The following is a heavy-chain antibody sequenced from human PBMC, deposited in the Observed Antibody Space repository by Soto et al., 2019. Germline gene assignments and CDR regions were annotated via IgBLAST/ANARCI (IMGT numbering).Heavy chain of an antibody. V-gene: IGHV3-7*01. J-gene: IGHJ3*02. D-gene: IGHD2-21*02. Sequence: PGGSLRLSCAASGFTFSSYWMSWVRQAPGKGLEWVADIKYDGSNKYYVDSVKGRFTISRDNAKNSLYLQMNSLRAEDTAVYYCAKVYHGGNSGAFDIWGQGTMVTVSS. CDR1: GFTFSSYW. CDR2: IKYDGSNK. CDR3: AKVYHGGNSGAFDI.